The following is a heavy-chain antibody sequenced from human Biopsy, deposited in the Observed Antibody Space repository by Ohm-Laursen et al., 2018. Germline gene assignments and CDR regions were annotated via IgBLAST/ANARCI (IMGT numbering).Heavy chain of an antibody. CDR1: GGSITDDY. V-gene: IGHV4-31*03. Sequence: TLSLTCTVSGGSITDDYWSWIRQFPGKGLEWIAYIYHTGSTYYNPSLKSRLSITIDTSKNQFSVSLSSVTAADTAVYYCARADMVTTIVDYWGQGTLVTVSS. CDR3: ARADMVTTIVDY. CDR2: IYHTGST. D-gene: IGHD5-12*01. J-gene: IGHJ4*02.